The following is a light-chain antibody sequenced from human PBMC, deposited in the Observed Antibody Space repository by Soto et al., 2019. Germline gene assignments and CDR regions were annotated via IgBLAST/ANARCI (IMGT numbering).Light chain of an antibody. V-gene: IGKV1-13*02. J-gene: IGKJ2*01. Sequence: AVQLTQSPSSLSASVGVRVTITCRASLDISSALAWYQQKPGKAPKLLIYDASSLESGVPSRFSGSGSGTDFTLTFSSLQPEDFATYYCQQFDRFPYTFGQGTKLEIK. CDR1: LDISSA. CDR3: QQFDRFPYT. CDR2: DAS.